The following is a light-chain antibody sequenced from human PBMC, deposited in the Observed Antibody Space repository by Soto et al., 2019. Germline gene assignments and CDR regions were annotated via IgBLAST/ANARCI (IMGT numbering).Light chain of an antibody. CDR2: AAS. CDR1: ESIRNN. V-gene: IGKV1-39*01. CDR3: QQTYSTPRGA. Sequence: DIQMTQSPSSLSASVGDRVTITCRASESIRNNLNWYQQKPGKAPKLLIYAASTLQSGVPSRFSGSGSGTEFTLTIGSLQPEDFTTYYCQQTYSTPRGAFGQGTKVEFK. J-gene: IGKJ1*01.